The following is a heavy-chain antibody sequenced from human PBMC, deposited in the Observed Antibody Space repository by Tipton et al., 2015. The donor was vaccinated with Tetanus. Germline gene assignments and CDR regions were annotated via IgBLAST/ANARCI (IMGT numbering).Heavy chain of an antibody. V-gene: IGHV4-4*02. CDR1: GDSLSSANW. J-gene: IGHJ5*02. CDR3: AKGYSHGRLNWFDP. Sequence: GLVKPSGTLSLTCAVSGDSLSSANWWSWVRQSPGKGLEWIGQIYQSGTTKYNPSLKGRVTISEDKSKNHFSLTLKSVTAADTAVYYCAKGYSHGRLNWFDPWGQGTLVTVSS. D-gene: IGHD5-18*01. CDR2: IYQSGTT.